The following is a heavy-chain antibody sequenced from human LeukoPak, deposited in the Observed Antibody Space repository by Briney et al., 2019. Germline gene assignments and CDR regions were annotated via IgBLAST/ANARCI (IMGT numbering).Heavy chain of an antibody. Sequence: ASVKVSCKVSGYTLTELSMHWVRQAPGKGLEWMGGFDPEGGETIYARKFNGRVTMTEDTSTDTAYMELSSLRSEDTAVYYCATVTDYYGSGSFDYWGQGTLVTVSS. CDR2: FDPEGGET. J-gene: IGHJ4*02. CDR1: GYTLTELS. V-gene: IGHV1-24*01. D-gene: IGHD3-10*01. CDR3: ATVTDYYGSGSFDY.